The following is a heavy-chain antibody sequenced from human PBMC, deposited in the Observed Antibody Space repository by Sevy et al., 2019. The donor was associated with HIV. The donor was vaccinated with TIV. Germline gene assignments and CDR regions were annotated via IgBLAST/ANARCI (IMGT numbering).Heavy chain of an antibody. V-gene: IGHV3-7*01. Sequence: GGSLRLSCAASGFTFSPYWMTWVRQAPGKGLEWVANIRPDGSDKYYVDSVKGRFTISRDNAKNSLYLQMNSLRADDTAMYYCARWAGLDCWVQGALVTVSS. J-gene: IGHJ4*02. CDR2: IRPDGSDK. CDR3: ARWAGLDC. CDR1: GFTFSPYW. D-gene: IGHD3-10*01.